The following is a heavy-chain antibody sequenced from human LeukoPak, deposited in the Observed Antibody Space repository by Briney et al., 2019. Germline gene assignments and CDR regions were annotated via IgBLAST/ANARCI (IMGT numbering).Heavy chain of an antibody. CDR3: AREYTTSSSFDS. D-gene: IGHD6-6*01. Sequence: GESLKISCKGSGYNFDNYWIAWVRQMPGKGLEWMGIIFPGDSNTRYSPSFRGQVTISADKSISTAYLQWSSLKASDTAMYYCAREYTTSSSFDSWGQGTLVTVSS. J-gene: IGHJ4*02. V-gene: IGHV5-51*01. CDR1: GYNFDNYW. CDR2: IFPGDSNT.